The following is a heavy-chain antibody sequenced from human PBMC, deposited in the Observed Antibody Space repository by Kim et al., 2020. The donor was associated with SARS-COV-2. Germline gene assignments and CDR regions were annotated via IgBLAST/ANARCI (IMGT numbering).Heavy chain of an antibody. J-gene: IGHJ3*02. CDR1: GGSISSYY. V-gene: IGHV4-59*13. CDR3: ARDIGGYDSSGISAFDI. CDR2: IYYSGST. Sequence: SETLSLTCTVSGGSISSYYWSWIRQPPGKGLEWIGYIYYSGSTNYNPSLKSRVTISVDTSKNQFSLKLSSVTAADTAVYYCARDIGGYDSSGISAFDIWGQGTMVTVSS. D-gene: IGHD3-22*01.